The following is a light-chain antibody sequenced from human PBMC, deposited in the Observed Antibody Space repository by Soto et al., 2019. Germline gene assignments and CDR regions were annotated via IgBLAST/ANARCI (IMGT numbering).Light chain of an antibody. Sequence: DIVLTQSPGPLSLSPGERATLSCRASQSVTNSYLAWYQQKPGQAPRLLIDGASSRATGVPDRFSGTGSGTDFTLTISRLEPEDFAVFYCQQYGNSPITFGQGTRLEIK. CDR1: QSVTNSY. V-gene: IGKV3-20*01. CDR3: QQYGNSPIT. CDR2: GAS. J-gene: IGKJ5*01.